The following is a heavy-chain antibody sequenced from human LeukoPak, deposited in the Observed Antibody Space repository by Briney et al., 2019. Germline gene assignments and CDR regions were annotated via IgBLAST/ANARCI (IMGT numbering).Heavy chain of an antibody. CDR2: ISGSGGST. D-gene: IGHD2-15*01. CDR1: GFTFSSYA. Sequence: GGSLRLSCAASGFTFSSYAMSWVRQAPGKGLEWVSAISGSGGSTYYADSVKGRFTISRDNSKNTLYLQMNSLRAEDTAVYYCARDPSLYCSGGSCYTQILYYFDYWGQGTLVTVSS. CDR3: ARDPSLYCSGGSCYTQILYYFDY. J-gene: IGHJ4*02. V-gene: IGHV3-23*01.